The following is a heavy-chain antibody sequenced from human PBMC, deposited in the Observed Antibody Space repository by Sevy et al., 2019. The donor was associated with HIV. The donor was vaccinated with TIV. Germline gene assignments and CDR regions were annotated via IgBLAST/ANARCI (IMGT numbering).Heavy chain of an antibody. D-gene: IGHD2-2*02. CDR3: ARGSIPYYFDY. Sequence: SETLSLTCTVSGGPISSYYWSWIRQPPGKGLEWIGYIYYSGSTNYNPSLKSRVTISVDTSKNQFSLKLSSVTAADTAVYYCARGSIPYYFDYWGQGTLVTVSS. CDR2: IYYSGST. CDR1: GGPISSYY. V-gene: IGHV4-59*01. J-gene: IGHJ4*02.